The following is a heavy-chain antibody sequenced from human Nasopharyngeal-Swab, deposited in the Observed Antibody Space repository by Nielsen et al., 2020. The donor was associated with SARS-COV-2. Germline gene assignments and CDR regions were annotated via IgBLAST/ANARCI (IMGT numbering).Heavy chain of an antibody. CDR2: ISGSGGAT. V-gene: IGHV3-23*01. D-gene: IGHD3-22*01. Sequence: GGSLRFSCAASGFTFSNYAISWVRQAPGKGLEWVSAISGSGGATYYSKSVKGRFTLSRDNSKNTLYLQMNSLRVEDTALYYCAKDRGFDISGSKGIDYWGRGILVTVSS. CDR1: GFTFSNYA. J-gene: IGHJ4*02. CDR3: AKDRGFDISGSKGIDY.